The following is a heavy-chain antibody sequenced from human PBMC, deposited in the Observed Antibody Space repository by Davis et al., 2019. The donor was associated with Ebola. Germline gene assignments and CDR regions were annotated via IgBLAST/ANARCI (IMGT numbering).Heavy chain of an antibody. Sequence: PGGSLRLSCAASGFTFSSYAMNWVRQAPGKGLEWVSTIDASGRTTYYADSVKGRFTISRDNSKNTLYLQMNGLTAEDTAIYYCANGRTLDWGQGTLVTVSS. J-gene: IGHJ4*02. CDR1: GFTFSSYA. CDR2: IDASGRTT. D-gene: IGHD1-1*01. V-gene: IGHV3-23*01. CDR3: ANGRTLD.